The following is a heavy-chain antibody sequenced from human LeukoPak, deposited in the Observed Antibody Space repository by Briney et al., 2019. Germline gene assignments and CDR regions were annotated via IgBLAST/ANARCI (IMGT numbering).Heavy chain of an antibody. D-gene: IGHD6-6*01. J-gene: IGHJ4*02. CDR2: INHSGST. Sequence: SETLSLTXAVYGGSFRGYYWSWIRQPPGKGLEWIGEINHSGSTNYNPSLKSRVTISVDTSKNQFSLKLSSVTAADTAVYYCARVSRYSSSSGDWGQGTLVTVSS. V-gene: IGHV4-34*01. CDR3: ARVSRYSSSSGD. CDR1: GGSFRGYY.